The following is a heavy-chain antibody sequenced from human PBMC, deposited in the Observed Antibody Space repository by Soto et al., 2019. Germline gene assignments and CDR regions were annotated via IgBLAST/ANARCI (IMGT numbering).Heavy chain of an antibody. V-gene: IGHV3-48*02. CDR2: ISSSSSTI. D-gene: IGHD6-19*01. J-gene: IGHJ5*02. Sequence: GGSLRLSCAASGFTFSSYSMNWVRQAPGKGLEWVSYISSSSSTIYYADSVKGRFTISRDNAKNSLYLQMNSLRDEDTAVYYCARSRSGVAGMTWFDPWGQGTLVTVSS. CDR3: ARSRSGVAGMTWFDP. CDR1: GFTFSSYS.